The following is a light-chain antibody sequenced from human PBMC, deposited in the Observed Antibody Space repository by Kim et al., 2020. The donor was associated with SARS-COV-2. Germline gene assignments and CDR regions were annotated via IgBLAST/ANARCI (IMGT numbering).Light chain of an antibody. J-gene: IGKJ2*01. CDR2: GAS. Sequence: CASLRDRVTLTSRASERNSSSLNLYQQTPGKPPQLLNYGASSLQSGVPSRFSGSGSGTDFTLNISSLKPEDFATYYCQQNDKTPYTFGQGTKLEI. CDR1: ERNSSS. V-gene: IGKV1-39*01. CDR3: QQNDKTPYT.